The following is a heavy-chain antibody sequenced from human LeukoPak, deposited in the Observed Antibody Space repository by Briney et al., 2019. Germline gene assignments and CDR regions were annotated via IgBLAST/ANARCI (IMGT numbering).Heavy chain of an antibody. CDR3: ARVMYSCSSTSCSNYYYYGMDV. D-gene: IGHD2-2*01. J-gene: IGHJ6*02. V-gene: IGHV1-2*02. Sequence: GASVKVSCKASGYTFTGYYMHWVRQAPGQGLEWMGWINPHSGGTNYAQKFQGRVTMTRDTSISTAYMELSRLRSDDTAVYYCARVMYSCSSTSCSNYYYYGMDVWGQGTTVTVSS. CDR2: INPHSGGT. CDR1: GYTFTGYY.